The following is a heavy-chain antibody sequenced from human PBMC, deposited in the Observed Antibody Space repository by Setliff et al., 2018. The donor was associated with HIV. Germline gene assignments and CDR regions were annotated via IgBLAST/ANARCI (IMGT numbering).Heavy chain of an antibody. J-gene: IGHJ3*01. CDR2: IHTSGST. D-gene: IGHD3-22*01. CDR1: GFTFSGHW. CDR3: ARETYYYDSIGYWRSDAFDA. V-gene: IGHV4-4*08. Sequence: GSLSLSCAASGFTFSGHWMSWIRQSPGKKLEWIGYIHTSGSTNYNPSLKSRVTISVDTSKNQFSLRLSSVTAADTAVYYCARETYYYDSIGYWRSDAFDAWGQGTMVTVSS.